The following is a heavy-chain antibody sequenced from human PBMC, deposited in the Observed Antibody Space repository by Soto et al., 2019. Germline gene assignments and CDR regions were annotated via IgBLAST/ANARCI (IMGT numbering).Heavy chain of an antibody. Sequence: QVQLVESGGGVVQPGRSLRLSCAASGFTFSSYGMHWVRQAPGKGLEWVALIWFDGSDKYSADSVKGRFTISRDNSKNTLYLQMNSLRAEDTAVYYCARLYCSASSCYSVGGFDILGQGTMVTV. V-gene: IGHV3-33*03. CDR3: ARLYCSASSCYSVGGFDI. CDR2: IWFDGSDK. CDR1: GFTFSSYG. J-gene: IGHJ3*02. D-gene: IGHD2-15*01.